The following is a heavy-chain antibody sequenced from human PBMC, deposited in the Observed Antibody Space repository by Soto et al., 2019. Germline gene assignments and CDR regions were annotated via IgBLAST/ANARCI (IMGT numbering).Heavy chain of an antibody. J-gene: IGHJ3*02. Sequence: GGSLRLSCVASGFTFSNSWMGWVRQAPGKGLEWVGNINQDGSQKNYADSVKGRFTFSRDNAKNSLFLQMNSLRVEDTAVYYCARDPLRGAFDIWGQGTMVTVSS. CDR3: ARDPLRGAFDI. V-gene: IGHV3-7*04. CDR2: INQDGSQK. CDR1: GFTFSNSW.